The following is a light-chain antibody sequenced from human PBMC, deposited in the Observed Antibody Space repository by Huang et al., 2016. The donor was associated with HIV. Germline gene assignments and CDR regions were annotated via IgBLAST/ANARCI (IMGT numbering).Light chain of an antibody. CDR1: ESLLYTNGFRY. V-gene: IGKV2-28*01. J-gene: IGKJ1*01. Sequence: LVMSQSPLPLTVTPGEPPSISCKSNESLLYTNGFRYLNWYLQKPGLSPHLLIYLGSNRASGVPDRFSGSGTGIEFTLIISRVEADDVGVYYCMQSLQTPPTFGQGTKVEI. CDR2: LGS. CDR3: MQSLQTPPT.